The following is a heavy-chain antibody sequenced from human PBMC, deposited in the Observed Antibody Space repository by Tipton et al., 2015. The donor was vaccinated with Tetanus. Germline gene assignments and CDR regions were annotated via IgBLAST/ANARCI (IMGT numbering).Heavy chain of an antibody. CDR3: ARGSDIVVVPGVTRADWFDP. Sequence: TLSLTCTVSGGSISSYYWSWIRQPPGKGLESIGYIYYSGSTYYNPSLKGRVTMSLDTSKNQFSLKLTSVTAADTAMYYCARGSDIVVVPGVTRADWFDPWGQGTLVTVSS. J-gene: IGHJ5*02. D-gene: IGHD2-2*01. CDR1: GGSISSYY. CDR2: IYYSGST. V-gene: IGHV4-59*12.